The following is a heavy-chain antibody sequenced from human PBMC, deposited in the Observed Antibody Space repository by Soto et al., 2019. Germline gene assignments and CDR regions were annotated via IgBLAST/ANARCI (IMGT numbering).Heavy chain of an antibody. CDR3: ARDQGLGPSGDYVWLFDY. V-gene: IGHV1-2*04. D-gene: IGHD4-17*01. CDR1: GYTFTGYY. Sequence: ASVKVSCKASGYTFTGYYMHWVRQAPGQGLEWMGWINPNSGGTNYAQKFQGWVTMTRDTSISTAYMELSRLRSDDTAVYYCARDQGLGPSGDYVWLFDYWGQGTLVTVSS. J-gene: IGHJ4*02. CDR2: INPNSGGT.